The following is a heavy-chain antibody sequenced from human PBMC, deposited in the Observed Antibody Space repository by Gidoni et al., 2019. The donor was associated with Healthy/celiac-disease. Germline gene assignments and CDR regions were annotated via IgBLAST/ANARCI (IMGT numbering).Heavy chain of an antibody. CDR3: ARDRQYYYGSGSFMDV. CDR1: GFTFSRYA. J-gene: IGHJ6*03. D-gene: IGHD3-10*01. Sequence: QVQLVESGGGVVQPGRSLRLSCAASGFTFSRYAMHWVRQAPGQGLEWVAVISYDGSNKYYADSVKGRFNISRDNSKNTLYLQMNSLRAEDTAVYYCARDRQYYYGSGSFMDVWGKGTTVTVSS. CDR2: ISYDGSNK. V-gene: IGHV3-30-3*01.